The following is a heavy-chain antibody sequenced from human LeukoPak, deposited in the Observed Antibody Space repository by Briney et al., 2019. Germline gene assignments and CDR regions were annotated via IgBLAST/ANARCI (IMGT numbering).Heavy chain of an antibody. D-gene: IGHD3-9*01. CDR3: AKWGDYDVLTGYYVPDY. CDR2: ILGSGGST. Sequence: GGSLRLSCAASGFTFSNYAMSWVRQAPGKGMEWVSAILGSGGSTYYADSVKGRFTVSRDNSKSTLYLQMNSLRAEDTALYYCAKWGDYDVLTGYYVPDYWGQGTLVTVSS. J-gene: IGHJ4*02. V-gene: IGHV3-23*01. CDR1: GFTFSNYA.